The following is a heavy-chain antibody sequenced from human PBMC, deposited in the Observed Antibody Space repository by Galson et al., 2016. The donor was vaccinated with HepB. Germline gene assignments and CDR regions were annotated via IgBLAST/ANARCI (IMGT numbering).Heavy chain of an antibody. D-gene: IGHD1-1*01. CDR1: GYTFSDYW. CDR3: GRQGQHNYYYYMEG. V-gene: IGHV5-51*01. CDR2: IYPGDSDT. J-gene: IGHJ6*03. Sequence: QSGAEVKKPGESLQISCKGSGYTFSDYWIGWVRQMPGKGLEWMGIIYPGDSDTRYRPSFQGQVTISADKSISTVYLQWSSLKASDTARYYCGRQGQHNYYYYMEGWGKGTTVTVSS.